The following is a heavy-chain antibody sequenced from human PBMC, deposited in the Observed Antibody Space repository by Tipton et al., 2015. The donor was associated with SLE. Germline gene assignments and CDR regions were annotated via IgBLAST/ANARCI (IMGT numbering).Heavy chain of an antibody. D-gene: IGHD6-19*01. V-gene: IGHV3-30*04. CDR3: ASGVAGYFDY. Sequence: SLRLSCAASGFTFSSYAMHWVRQAPGQGLEWVAVISYDGSNKYYADSVKGRFTISRDNSKNTLYLQMNSLRAEDTAVYYCASGVAGYFDYWGQGTLVTVSS. CDR1: GFTFSSYA. CDR2: ISYDGSNK. J-gene: IGHJ4*02.